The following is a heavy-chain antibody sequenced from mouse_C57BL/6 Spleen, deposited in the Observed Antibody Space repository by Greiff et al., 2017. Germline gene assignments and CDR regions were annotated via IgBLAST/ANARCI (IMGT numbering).Heavy chain of an antibody. CDR3: AITTVVATRYFDV. CDR2: IFPGSGST. Sequence: QVQLQQSGPELVKPGASVKISCKASGYTFTDYYINWVKQRPGQGLEWIGWIFPGSGSTYYNEKFKGKATLTVDKSSSTAYMLLSSLTSEDSAVXFCAITTVVATRYFDVWGTGTTVTVSS. J-gene: IGHJ1*03. D-gene: IGHD1-1*01. V-gene: IGHV1-75*01. CDR1: GYTFTDYY.